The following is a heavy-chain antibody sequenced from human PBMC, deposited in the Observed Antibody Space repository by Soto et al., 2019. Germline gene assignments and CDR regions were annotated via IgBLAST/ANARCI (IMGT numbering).Heavy chain of an antibody. CDR3: AKSGCSSTSCQLDY. Sequence: QVQLVESGGGVVQPGRSLRLSCAASGFTFSSYGMHWVRQAPGKGLEWVAVISYDGSNKYYADSVKGRFTISRDNSKNTLYLQMNSLRAEDTAVHYCAKSGCSSTSCQLDYWGQGTLVTVSS. J-gene: IGHJ4*02. CDR1: GFTFSSYG. V-gene: IGHV3-30*18. CDR2: ISYDGSNK. D-gene: IGHD2-2*01.